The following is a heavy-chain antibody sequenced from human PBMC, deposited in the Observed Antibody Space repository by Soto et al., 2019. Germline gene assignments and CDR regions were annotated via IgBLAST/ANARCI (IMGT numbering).Heavy chain of an antibody. J-gene: IGHJ6*02. CDR2: IIPIFGTA. Sequence: QVQLVQSGAEVKKPGSSVKVSCKASGGTFSSYAISWVRQAPGQGLEWMGGIIPIFGTANYAQKFQGRVTITADESTSTAYMELSSLRSEDTAVYYCARGTCLRPDYYYCYGMDVWGQGTTVTVSS. CDR3: ARGTCLRPDYYYCYGMDV. V-gene: IGHV1-69*12. CDR1: GGTFSSYA. D-gene: IGHD5-12*01.